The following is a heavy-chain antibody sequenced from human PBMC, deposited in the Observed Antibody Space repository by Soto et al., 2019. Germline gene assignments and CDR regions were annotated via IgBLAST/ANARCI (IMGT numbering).Heavy chain of an antibody. D-gene: IGHD3-22*01. Sequence: PGESLKISCKGSGYSFTSYWISWVRQMPGKGLEWMGRIDPSDSYTNYSPSFQGHVTISADKSISTAYLQWSSLKASDTAMYYCARRAPLSYYDSSGYPGFWFDYWGQGTLVTVSS. CDR1: GYSFTSYW. CDR3: ARRAPLSYYDSSGYPGFWFDY. J-gene: IGHJ4*02. CDR2: IDPSDSYT. V-gene: IGHV5-10-1*01.